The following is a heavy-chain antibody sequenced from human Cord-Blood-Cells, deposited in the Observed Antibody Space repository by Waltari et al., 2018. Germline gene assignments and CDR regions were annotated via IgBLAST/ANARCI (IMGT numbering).Heavy chain of an antibody. D-gene: IGHD2-2*01. Sequence: QVQLVQSGAEVKKPGASVKVSCKVSGYTLTELYMHWVRQAPGKGLEWMGGFDPEDCETIYDQKFQGRVTITEDTSTDTAYMELSSLRSEDTAVYYCATDSTSVVPAANLFGFDPWGQGTLVTVSS. CDR2: FDPEDCET. CDR3: ATDSTSVVPAANLFGFDP. V-gene: IGHV1-24*01. CDR1: GYTLTELY. J-gene: IGHJ5*02.